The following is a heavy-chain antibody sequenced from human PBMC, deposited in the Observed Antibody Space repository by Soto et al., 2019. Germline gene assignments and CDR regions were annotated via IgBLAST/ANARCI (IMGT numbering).Heavy chain of an antibody. Sequence: PGGSLSLSCEASGFTYSNYAMNWVRQAPEKGLEWVAYISASSSSIYYADSVKGRFNISRDNAKNSLYLQMNSLRDEDTAVYYCTRDFTWSEVYWGQGVQVTVSS. V-gene: IGHV3-48*02. CDR3: TRDFTWSEVY. J-gene: IGHJ4*02. CDR1: GFTYSNYA. CDR2: ISASSSSI. D-gene: IGHD3-3*01.